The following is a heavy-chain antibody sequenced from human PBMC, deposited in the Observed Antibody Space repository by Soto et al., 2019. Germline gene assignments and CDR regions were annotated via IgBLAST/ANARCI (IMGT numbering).Heavy chain of an antibody. CDR1: GYSFSSWW. Sequence: GESLKISCKGSGYSFSSWWIAWVRQMPGKGLEYMGIIYPSDSQTRYSPSFQGQVTISADTSISTAYLQWSSLKASDTAIYYCARHGFYGDYSSNYFDTWGQGTPVTVSS. D-gene: IGHD4-17*01. V-gene: IGHV5-51*01. CDR3: ARHGFYGDYSSNYFDT. CDR2: IYPSDSQT. J-gene: IGHJ5*02.